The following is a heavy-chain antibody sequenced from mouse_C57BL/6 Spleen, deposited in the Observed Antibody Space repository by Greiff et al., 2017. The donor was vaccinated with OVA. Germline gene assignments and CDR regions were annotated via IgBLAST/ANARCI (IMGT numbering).Heavy chain of an antibody. Sequence: QVQLQQSGAELVKPGASVKLSCKASGYTFTSYWMHWVKQRPGRGLEWIGRIDPNSGGTKYNEKFKSKATLTVDKPSSTAYMQLSSLTSEDSAVCDCARPHYYGSGDWYFDVWGTGATVTVSS. CDR3: ARPHYYGSGDWYFDV. J-gene: IGHJ1*03. D-gene: IGHD1-1*01. CDR1: GYTFTSYW. V-gene: IGHV1-72*01. CDR2: IDPNSGGT.